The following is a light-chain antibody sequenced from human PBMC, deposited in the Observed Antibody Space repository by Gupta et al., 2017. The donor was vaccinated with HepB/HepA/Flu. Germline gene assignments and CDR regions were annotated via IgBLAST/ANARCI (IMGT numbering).Light chain of an antibody. CDR1: SLRSYY. CDR3: NSRDSSGNHVV. V-gene: IGLV3-19*01. CDR2: GKN. Sequence: SSELTQAPAVSVALGQTVRITCQGDSLRSYYASWYQQKPGQAPVLVLYGKNNRPSGIPDRFSGSSSGNTASLTSTGAQAEDEADYYCNSRDSSGNHVVFGGGTKLTVL. J-gene: IGLJ2*01.